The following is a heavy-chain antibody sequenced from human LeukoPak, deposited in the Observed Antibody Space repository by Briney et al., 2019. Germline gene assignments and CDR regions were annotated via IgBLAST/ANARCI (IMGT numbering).Heavy chain of an antibody. D-gene: IGHD3-3*01. CDR1: GFMFSDYA. CDR3: AKDPRPYCDVPVGY. V-gene: IGHV3-23*01. Sequence: PGGSLRLSCVASGFMFSDYAMSWVRQAPGKGLEWVSSISSSGGTTFYADSVKGRFTISRDLFKKTVHLEMKAMRAEDTAVYYCAKDPRPYCDVPVGYWGQGTLVTVSP. J-gene: IGHJ4*02. CDR2: ISSSGGTT.